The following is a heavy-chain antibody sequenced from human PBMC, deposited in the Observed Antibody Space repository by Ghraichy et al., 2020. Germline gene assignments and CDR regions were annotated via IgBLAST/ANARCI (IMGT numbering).Heavy chain of an antibody. CDR1: GGSFSGYY. CDR3: ARGSGWYIGGRWFDP. J-gene: IGHJ5*02. D-gene: IGHD6-19*01. V-gene: IGHV4-34*01. Sequence: SETLSLTCAVYGGSFSGYYWSWIRQPPGKGLEWIGEINHSGSTNYNPSLKSRVTISVDTSKNQFSLKLSSVTAADTAVYYCARGSGWYIGGRWFDPWGQGTLVTVSS. CDR2: INHSGST.